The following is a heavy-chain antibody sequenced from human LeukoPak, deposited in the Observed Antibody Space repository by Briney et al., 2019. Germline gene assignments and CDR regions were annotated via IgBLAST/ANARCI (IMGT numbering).Heavy chain of an antibody. J-gene: IGHJ4*02. V-gene: IGHV4-34*01. CDR3: ARGRVSDY. Sequence: SETLSLTCTVYGGSFSGYYWSWIRQPPGKGLEWIGEINHSGSTNYNPSLKSRVTISVDTSKNQFSLKLSSVTAADTAVYYCARGRVSDYWGQGTLVTVSS. CDR2: INHSGST. CDR1: GGSFSGYY.